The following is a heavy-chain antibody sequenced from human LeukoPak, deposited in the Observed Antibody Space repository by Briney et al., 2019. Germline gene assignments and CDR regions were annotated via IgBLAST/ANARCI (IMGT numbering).Heavy chain of an antibody. CDR2: ISYDGSRN. CDR3: AKDVQSTPYYYYGMDA. D-gene: IGHD2-15*01. CDR1: GFTFSNYG. V-gene: IGHV3-30*18. J-gene: IGHJ6*02. Sequence: GGSLRLSCEASGFTFSNYGMHWVRQAPGKGLEWVAVISYDGSRNYYADSVKGRFTISRDNSKNTLYLQMNSLRAEDTAIYYCAKDVQSTPYYYYGMDAWGQGTTVTVSS.